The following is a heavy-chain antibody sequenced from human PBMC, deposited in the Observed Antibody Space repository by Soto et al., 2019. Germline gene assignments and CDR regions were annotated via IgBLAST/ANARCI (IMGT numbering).Heavy chain of an antibody. CDR1: GYTFTSYG. CDR2: ISAYNGNT. CDR3: PSMSCTNGVCYTGDHFDY. Sequence: VQLVQSGAEVKKPGASVKVSCMASGYTFTSYGISWVRQAPGQGLEWMGWISAYNGNTNYAQKLQGRVTITTDTATSRAYMDPRRLRSDDTAVYYCPSMSCTNGVCYTGDHFDYWGHGPLGTVSS. J-gene: IGHJ4*01. V-gene: IGHV1-18*01. D-gene: IGHD2-8*01.